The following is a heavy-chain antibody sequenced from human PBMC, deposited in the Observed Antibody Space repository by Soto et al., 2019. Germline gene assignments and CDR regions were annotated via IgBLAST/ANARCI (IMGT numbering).Heavy chain of an antibody. CDR2: INSDGSST. Sequence: PGGSLRLSCAASGFTFSSYWMHWVRQAPGKGLVWVSRINSDGSSTSYADSVKGRFTISRDNAKNTLYLQMNSLRDEDTAIYYCARGSGPSFAFDIWGRGTMVTVSS. J-gene: IGHJ3*02. CDR1: GFTFSSYW. V-gene: IGHV3-74*01. CDR3: ARGSGPSFAFDI. D-gene: IGHD1-1*01.